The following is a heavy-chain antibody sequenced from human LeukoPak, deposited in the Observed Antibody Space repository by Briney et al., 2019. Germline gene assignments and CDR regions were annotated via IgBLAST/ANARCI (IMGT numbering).Heavy chain of an antibody. V-gene: IGHV3-11*01. Sequence: PGRSLRLSCAVTGFTFGDYYMSWIRQAPGKGLEWLSYISGSGSSTYYADSVRGRFTISRDNSQNSLYLQMNSLRTEDTTVYYCAKRRDYFDHWGQGALVTVSS. J-gene: IGHJ4*02. CDR1: GFTFGDYY. CDR3: AKRRDYFDH. CDR2: ISGSGSST.